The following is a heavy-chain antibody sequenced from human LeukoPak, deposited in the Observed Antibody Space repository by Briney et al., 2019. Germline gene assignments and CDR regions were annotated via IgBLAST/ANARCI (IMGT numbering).Heavy chain of an antibody. V-gene: IGHV3-33*01. CDR1: GFTFSSYG. J-gene: IGHJ6*02. Sequence: GGSLRLSCAASGFTFSSYGMYWVRQAPGKGLGWVAVIWYDGSNKYYADSVKGRFTISRDNSKNTLYLQMNSLRAEDTAVYYCVRENGGAAAGHEASYYYYAFDVWGQGTTVTVSS. CDR2: IWYDGSNK. D-gene: IGHD6-13*01. CDR3: VRENGGAAAGHEASYYYYAFDV.